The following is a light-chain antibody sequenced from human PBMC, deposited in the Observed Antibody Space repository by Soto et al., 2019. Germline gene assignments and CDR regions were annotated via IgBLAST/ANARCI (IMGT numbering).Light chain of an antibody. V-gene: IGKV3-20*01. CDR3: QQYGSSPNT. Sequence: EIVLTQSPGTLSLSPGERATLSCRASQSVSSSYLAWYQQKPGQAPRLLIYGASSRATGIPDRFSGSGSGTAFTRTISRLEPEDFAVYYCQQYGSSPNTFGQGTKLEIQ. J-gene: IGKJ2*01. CDR1: QSVSSSY. CDR2: GAS.